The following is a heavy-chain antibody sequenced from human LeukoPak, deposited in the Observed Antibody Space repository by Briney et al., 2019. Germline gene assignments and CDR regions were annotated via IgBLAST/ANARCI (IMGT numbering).Heavy chain of an antibody. CDR2: MNPNSGNT. CDR1: GYTFTSYD. CDR3: ATNYGDLDYFDY. D-gene: IGHD4-17*01. Sequence: ASVKVSCKASGYTFTSYDINWVRQATGQGLEWMGWMNPNSGNTGYAQKFQGRVTMTRNTSISTAYMELSSLRSEDTAVYYCATNYGDLDYFDYWGQGTLVTVSS. V-gene: IGHV1-8*01. J-gene: IGHJ4*02.